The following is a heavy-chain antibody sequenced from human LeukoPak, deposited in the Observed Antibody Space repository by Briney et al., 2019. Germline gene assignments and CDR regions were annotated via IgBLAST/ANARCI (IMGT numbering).Heavy chain of an antibody. CDR2: IYYSGST. CDR1: GGSISSYY. Sequence: SETLSLTCTVSGGSISSYYWSWIRQPPGKGLEWIGYIYYSGSTNYNPSLKSRVTMSVDTSKNQFSLKLSSVTAADTAVYYCARRGSGYDYFDYWGQGTLVTVSS. J-gene: IGHJ4*02. V-gene: IGHV4-59*08. CDR3: ARRGSGYDYFDY. D-gene: IGHD5-12*01.